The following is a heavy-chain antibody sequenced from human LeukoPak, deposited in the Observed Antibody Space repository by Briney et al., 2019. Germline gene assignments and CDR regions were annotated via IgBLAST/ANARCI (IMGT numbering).Heavy chain of an antibody. CDR2: MNPNSGNT. D-gene: IGHD3-22*01. CDR3: ARSGVERYYYDSSGYQEFDY. Sequence: GASVKVSCKASGYTFTSYDINWVRQATGQGLEWMGWMNPNSGNTGYAQKFQGRVTITADESTSTAYMELSSLRSEDTAVYYCARSGVERYYYDSSGYQEFDYWGQGTLVTVSS. CDR1: GYTFTSYD. V-gene: IGHV1-8*01. J-gene: IGHJ4*02.